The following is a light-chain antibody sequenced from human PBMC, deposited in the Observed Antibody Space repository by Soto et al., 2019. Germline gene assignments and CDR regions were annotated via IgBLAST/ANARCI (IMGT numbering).Light chain of an antibody. J-gene: IGKJ4*01. CDR1: QSGLYSSINKSY. CDR3: QQYGSAPLT. Sequence: VMIQPSQALAVFLSERATINCKSSQSGLYSSINKSYLAWYQQKPGQAPKLLFYGASTRASGIPDRFSGSGSGTDFTLTISSLQAEDVAVYYCQQYGSAPLTFGEGTKVDIK. V-gene: IGKV4-1*01. CDR2: GAS.